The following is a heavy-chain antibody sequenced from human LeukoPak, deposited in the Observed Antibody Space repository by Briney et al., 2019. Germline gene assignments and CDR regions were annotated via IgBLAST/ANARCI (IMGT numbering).Heavy chain of an antibody. Sequence: PSETLSLTCTVSGGSISSNYWSWIRQPPGKGLEWIGYIYYSGSTNYNPSLKSRVTISVDTSKNQFSLKLSSVTAADTAVYYCARGPYYYDSRPFQHWGQGTLVTVSS. D-gene: IGHD3-22*01. CDR3: ARGPYYYDSRPFQH. J-gene: IGHJ1*01. V-gene: IGHV4-59*01. CDR1: GGSISSNY. CDR2: IYYSGST.